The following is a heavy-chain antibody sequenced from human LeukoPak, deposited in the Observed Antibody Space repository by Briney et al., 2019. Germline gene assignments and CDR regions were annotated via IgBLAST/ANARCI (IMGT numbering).Heavy chain of an antibody. Sequence: GGSLRLSCAASGFTFSTCGIHWARQAPGKGLEWVAFIRYDGSKTHYADSVKGRFTISRDNSKNMVYLQMNSLRSEDTAVYYCARVMGKQYSGYDSGDYWGQGTLVTVSS. CDR1: GFTFSTCG. CDR3: ARVMGKQYSGYDSGDY. J-gene: IGHJ4*02. V-gene: IGHV3-30*02. D-gene: IGHD5-12*01. CDR2: IRYDGSKT.